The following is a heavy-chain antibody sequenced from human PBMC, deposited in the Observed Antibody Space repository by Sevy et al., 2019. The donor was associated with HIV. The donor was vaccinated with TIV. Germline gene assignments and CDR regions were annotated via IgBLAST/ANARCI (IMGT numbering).Heavy chain of an antibody. Sequence: ASVKVSCETSGYTFTYYYIHWVRQAPGQGLEWMGWINPSSGGTQYAQTFQGRVSVTSDTSIRTSSMELRGLRSDDTALSYGTGQVDNWFDPWGQGTPVTVSS. CDR2: INPSSGGT. J-gene: IGHJ5*02. V-gene: IGHV1-2*02. D-gene: IGHD2-15*01. CDR3: TGQVDNWFDP. CDR1: GYTFTYYY.